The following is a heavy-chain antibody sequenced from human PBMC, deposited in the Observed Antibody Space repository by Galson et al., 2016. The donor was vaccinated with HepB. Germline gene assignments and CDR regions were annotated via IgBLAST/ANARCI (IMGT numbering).Heavy chain of an antibody. CDR2: TYYRSKWYN. V-gene: IGHV6-1*01. D-gene: IGHD2/OR15-2a*01. CDR1: GDSVSSNSAA. J-gene: IGHJ5*02. CDR3: ARVRCSTFRCQNWFDP. Sequence: CAISGDSVSSNSAAWTWIRQSPLRGLEWLGRTYYRSKWYNDYAVSVKSRISIHPDTSKNQFSLQLNSVTPADTAVYYCARVRCSTFRCQNWFDPWGQGTLVTVSS.